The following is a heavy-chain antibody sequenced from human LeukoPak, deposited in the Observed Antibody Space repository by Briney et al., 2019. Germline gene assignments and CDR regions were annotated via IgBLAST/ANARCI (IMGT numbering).Heavy chain of an antibody. V-gene: IGHV3-9*01. D-gene: IGHD3-22*01. CDR1: GFTFDDYA. CDR2: ISGSSGSI. CDR3: AKFMRGYYSDYYYYYGMDV. J-gene: IGHJ6*02. Sequence: GGSLRLSCAASGFTFDDYAMRWVRQAPGKGLEWVSGISGSSGSIGYADSVKGRFTISRDNAKNTLYLQMNSLRAEDTAVYYCAKFMRGYYSDYYYYYGMDVWGQGTTVTVSS.